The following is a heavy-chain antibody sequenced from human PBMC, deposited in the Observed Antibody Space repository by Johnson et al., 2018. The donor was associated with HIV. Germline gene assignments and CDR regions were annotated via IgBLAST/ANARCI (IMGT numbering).Heavy chain of an antibody. Sequence: QVQLVESGGGVVQTGTSLRLSCAASGFTFNTYGMHWVRQAPGKGLEWVALMSHDGSNKYYTDPVKGLFTISRDNSTNALYLQMNSLRAEDTAVYYCAKDRWLRLPGAEFFCDIWGQGTMVTVSS. D-gene: IGHD5-12*01. CDR3: AKDRWLRLPGAEFFCDI. J-gene: IGHJ3*02. CDR1: GFTFNTYG. V-gene: IGHV3-30*18. CDR2: MSHDGSNK.